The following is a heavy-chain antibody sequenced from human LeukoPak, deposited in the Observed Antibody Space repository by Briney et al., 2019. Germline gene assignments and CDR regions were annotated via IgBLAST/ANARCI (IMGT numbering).Heavy chain of an antibody. D-gene: IGHD3-16*01. V-gene: IGHV4-61*02. CDR3: ARGPIRGGRYFQH. J-gene: IGHJ1*01. Sequence: SQTLSLTCTVSGGSISSGSYYWSWIRQPAGKGLEWIGRIYTSGSTNYNPSLKSRVTISVDTSKNQFSLKLSSVTATDTAVYYCARGPIRGGRYFQHWGQGTLVTVSS. CDR1: GGSISSGSYY. CDR2: IYTSGST.